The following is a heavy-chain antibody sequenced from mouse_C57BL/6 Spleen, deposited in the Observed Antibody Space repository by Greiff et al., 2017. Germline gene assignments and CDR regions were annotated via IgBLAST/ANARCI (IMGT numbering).Heavy chain of an antibody. J-gene: IGHJ2*01. CDR3: ARGNYESYFDH. CDR1: GYTFTSYW. D-gene: IGHD2-4*01. CDR2: IDPNSGGT. Sequence: QVQLQQSGAELVKPGASVKLSCKASGYTFTSYWMHWVKQRPGRGLEWIGWIDPNSGGTKYNEKFKSKATLTVDKPSSTAYMQLSSLTSEDSAVNFGARGNYESYFDHWGQGTTLTVSS. V-gene: IGHV1-72*01.